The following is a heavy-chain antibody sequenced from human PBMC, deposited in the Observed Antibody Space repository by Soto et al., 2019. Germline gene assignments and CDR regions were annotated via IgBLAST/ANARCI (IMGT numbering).Heavy chain of an antibody. CDR1: GFTFSSYA. J-gene: IGHJ5*02. V-gene: IGHV3-23*01. CDR3: ANPTSLAYCGGGCYSGWFDP. CDR2: ISGSGGST. D-gene: IGHD2-21*02. Sequence: EVQLLESGGGLVQPGGSLRLSCAASGFTFSSYAMSWVRQAPGKGLEWVSAISGSGGSTYYADSVKGRFTISRDNSKNTLYLQMNSLRAEDTAVYYCANPTSLAYCGGGCYSGWFDPWGQGTLVTVSS.